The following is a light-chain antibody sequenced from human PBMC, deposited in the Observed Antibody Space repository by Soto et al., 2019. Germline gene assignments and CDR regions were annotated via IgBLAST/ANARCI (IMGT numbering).Light chain of an antibody. V-gene: IGKV3-20*01. CDR1: QSVSSSY. CDR3: QQYGSSPYT. CDR2: GAS. Sequence: EIVLTQSPGTLSLSPGERATLSCRASQSVSSSYLAWYQQKPGQAPRLLFYGASSRATAIPDMFSGSGSGTDITLTISRLEPEDFAVYYCQQYGSSPYTFGQGTKLEIK. J-gene: IGKJ2*01.